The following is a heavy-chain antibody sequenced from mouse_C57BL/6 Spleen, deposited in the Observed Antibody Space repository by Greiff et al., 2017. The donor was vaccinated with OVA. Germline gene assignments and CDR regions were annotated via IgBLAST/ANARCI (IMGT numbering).Heavy chain of an antibody. V-gene: IGHV1-82*01. D-gene: IGHD1-1*01. J-gene: IGHJ3*01. CDR3: ARDGTWFAY. Sequence: VQLQQSGPELVKPGASVKISCKASGYAFSSSWMNWVKQRPGKGLEWIGRIYPGDGDTNYNGKFKGKATLTADKSSSTAYMQHSSLTSEDSAVYFCARDGTWFAYWGQGTLVTVSA. CDR2: IYPGDGDT. CDR1: GYAFSSSW.